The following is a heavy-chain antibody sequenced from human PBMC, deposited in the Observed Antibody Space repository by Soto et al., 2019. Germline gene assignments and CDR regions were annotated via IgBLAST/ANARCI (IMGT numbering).Heavy chain of an antibody. V-gene: IGHV4-34*01. D-gene: IGHD3-3*01. Sequence: SETLSLTCAVYGGSVSGYYWTWLRQPPGKGPEWIGEINHSGSTDYNPALKSRVTMSVDTSKNQFSLRVTSVTAADTAVYYCARARFDSWSHIYYGLDVWGQGTTVTVSS. CDR1: GGSVSGYY. CDR3: ARARFDSWSHIYYGLDV. CDR2: INHSGST. J-gene: IGHJ6*02.